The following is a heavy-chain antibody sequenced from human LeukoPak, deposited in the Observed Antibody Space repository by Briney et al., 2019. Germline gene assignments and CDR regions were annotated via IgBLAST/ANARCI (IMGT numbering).Heavy chain of an antibody. Sequence: AASVTVSCKASGYTLTSYGISWVRQAPGQGLEWMGWISAYNGNTNYAQKLQGRVTMTTDTSTSTAYMELRSLRSDDTAVYYCASVLSAGLRDYYGMDVWGQGTTVTVSS. CDR1: GYTLTSYG. D-gene: IGHD6-13*01. V-gene: IGHV1-18*01. CDR2: ISAYNGNT. J-gene: IGHJ6*02. CDR3: ASVLSAGLRDYYGMDV.